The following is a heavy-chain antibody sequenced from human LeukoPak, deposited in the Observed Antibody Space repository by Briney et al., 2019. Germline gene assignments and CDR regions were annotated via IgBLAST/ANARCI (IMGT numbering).Heavy chain of an antibody. D-gene: IGHD2-2*01. V-gene: IGHV1-3*01. CDR3: ASLGYCSSTSCPPPFDP. J-gene: IGHJ5*02. CDR1: GYTFTNYG. Sequence: GASVKVSCKASGYTFTNYGINWVRQAPGQRLEWMGWINAGNGNTKYSQKFQGRVTITRDTSASTAYMELSRLRSDDTAVYYCASLGYCSSTSCPPPFDPWGQGTLVTVSS. CDR2: INAGNGNT.